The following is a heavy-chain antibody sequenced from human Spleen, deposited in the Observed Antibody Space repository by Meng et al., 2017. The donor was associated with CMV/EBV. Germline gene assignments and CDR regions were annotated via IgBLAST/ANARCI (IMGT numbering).Heavy chain of an antibody. D-gene: IGHD2-2*01. CDR2: INPNTGGT. Sequence: ASVKVSCKGSGYTFTGHYMHWVRQAPGQGLEWMGWINPNTGGTNYAQKFQGRVTMTRDTSISTAYMELSRLRSDDTAVYYCARDIVVVPAASRYYYYYYGMDVWGQGTTVTVSS. J-gene: IGHJ6*02. CDR3: ARDIVVVPAASRYYYYYYGMDV. V-gene: IGHV1-2*02. CDR1: GYTFTGHY.